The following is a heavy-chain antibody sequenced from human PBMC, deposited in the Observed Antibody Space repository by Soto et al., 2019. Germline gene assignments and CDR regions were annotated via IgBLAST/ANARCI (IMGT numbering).Heavy chain of an antibody. CDR3: ARDIVVVPAAHLGYYYYGTDV. CDR1: GYTFTIYG. J-gene: IGHJ6*02. Sequence: ASVKVSCKASGYTFTIYGISWVRQAPGQGLEWRRWSSAYNGNTNYAQKLQGRVTMTTDTSTSTAYMELRSLRSDDTSVYYCARDIVVVPAAHLGYYYYGTDVWGQGTTVTVSS. V-gene: IGHV1-18*01. CDR2: SSAYNGNT. D-gene: IGHD2-2*01.